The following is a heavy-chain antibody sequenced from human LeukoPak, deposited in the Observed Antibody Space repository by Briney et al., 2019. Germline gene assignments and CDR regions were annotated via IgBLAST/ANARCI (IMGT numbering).Heavy chain of an antibody. V-gene: IGHV4-61*01. CDR1: GGSISSSSYY. Sequence: PSETLSLTCTVSGGSISSSSYYWSWIRQPPGKGLEWIGYIYYSGSTNYNPSLKSRVTISVDTSKNQFSLKLSSVTAADTAVYYCARVEGSSWYQIDYWGQGTLVTVSS. CDR3: ARVEGSSWYQIDY. CDR2: IYYSGST. D-gene: IGHD6-13*01. J-gene: IGHJ4*02.